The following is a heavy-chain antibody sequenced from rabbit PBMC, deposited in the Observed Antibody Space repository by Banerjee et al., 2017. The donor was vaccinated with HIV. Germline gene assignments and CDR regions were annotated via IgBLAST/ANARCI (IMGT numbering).Heavy chain of an antibody. Sequence: QEQLEESGGDLVQPEGSLTLTCKASGFDFNNNAMCWVRQAPGKGLEWIACIYTGSGNTFYASWAKGRFTISKTSSTTVTLQMTSLTAADTATYFCARDLAGGIGWKFDLWGPGTLVTV. V-gene: IGHV1S45*01. CDR2: IYTGSGNT. J-gene: IGHJ4*01. CDR3: ARDLAGGIGWKFDL. CDR1: GFDFNNNA. D-gene: IGHD4-2*01.